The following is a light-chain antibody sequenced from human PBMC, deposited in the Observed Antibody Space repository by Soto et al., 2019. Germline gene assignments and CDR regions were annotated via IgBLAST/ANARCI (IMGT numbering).Light chain of an antibody. CDR3: SSYTSSSTPGV. J-gene: IGLJ2*01. CDR1: SSDVGGYNY. Sequence: QSALTQPASVSGSPGQSITISCTGTSSDVGGYNYVSWYQQHPGKAPKLMIYDVSNRPSGVSNRFSGSKSGNTASLTISGLQAEDEPDYYCSSYTSSSTPGVFGGGTKLTVL. CDR2: DVS. V-gene: IGLV2-14*01.